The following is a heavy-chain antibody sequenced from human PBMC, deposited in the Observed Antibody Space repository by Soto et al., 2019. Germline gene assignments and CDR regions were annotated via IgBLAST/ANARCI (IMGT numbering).Heavy chain of an antibody. CDR1: GGTFSSYA. J-gene: IGHJ4*02. D-gene: IGHD3-9*01. CDR2: IIPIFGTA. Sequence: SVKVSCKASGGTFSSYAISWVRQAPGQGLEWMGGIIPIFGTANYAQKFQGRVTITADKSTSTAYTELSSLRSEDTAVYYCARGRMSYDILTGYYMGLDYWGQGTLVTVSS. CDR3: ARGRMSYDILTGYYMGLDY. V-gene: IGHV1-69*06.